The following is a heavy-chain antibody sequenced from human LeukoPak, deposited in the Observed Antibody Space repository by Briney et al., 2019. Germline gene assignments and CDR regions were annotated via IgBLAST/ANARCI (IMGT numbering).Heavy chain of an antibody. J-gene: IGHJ4*02. D-gene: IGHD3-22*01. CDR1: GYTFTGYY. CDR3: ARASYDNSLRIDDY. V-gene: IGHV1-2*02. CDR2: INPYSVDT. Sequence: AAVKVSFKASGYTFTGYYMHWGRQAPGQRLWWMGYINPYSVDTNYAQKFQGRVTTTRDTSVGTAYMELSGLRSDDTAVYYCARASYDNSLRIDDYWGQGSLVTVSS.